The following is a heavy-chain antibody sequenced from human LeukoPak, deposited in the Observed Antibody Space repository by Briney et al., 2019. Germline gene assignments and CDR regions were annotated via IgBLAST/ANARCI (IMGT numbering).Heavy chain of an antibody. J-gene: IGHJ4*02. CDR2: ISGSGGST. D-gene: IGHD1-26*01. CDR1: GFTFSSYA. CDR3: AKDRIVGATARLFDY. Sequence: GGSLRLTCAASGFTFSSYAMSWVRQAPGKGLGWVSAISGSGGSTYYADSVKGRFTISRDNSKNTLYLQMNSLRAEDTAVYYCAKDRIVGATARLFDYWGQGTLVTVSS. V-gene: IGHV3-23*01.